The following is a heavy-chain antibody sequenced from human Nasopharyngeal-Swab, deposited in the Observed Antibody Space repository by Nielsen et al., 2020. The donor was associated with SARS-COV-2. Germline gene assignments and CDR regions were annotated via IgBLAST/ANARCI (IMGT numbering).Heavy chain of an antibody. CDR2: IYYSGST. D-gene: IGHD6-6*01. J-gene: IGHJ4*02. CDR3: ARVGPSSDYFDY. CDR1: GFTFSSYW. Sequence: EPLKISCAASGFTFSSYWMLWIRQPPGKGLEWIGSIYYSGSTYYNPSLKSRVTISVDTSKNQFSLKLSSVTAADTAVYYCARVGPSSDYFDYWGQGTLVTVSS. V-gene: IGHV4-39*01.